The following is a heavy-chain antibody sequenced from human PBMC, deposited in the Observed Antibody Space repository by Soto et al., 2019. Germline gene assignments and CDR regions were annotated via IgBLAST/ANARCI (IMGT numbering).Heavy chain of an antibody. J-gene: IGHJ2*01. CDR2: IYYSGST. CDR1: GGSVSSGSYY. Sequence: LSLTCTVSGGSVSSGSYYWSWIRQPPGKGLEWIGYIYYSGSTNYNPSLKSRVTISVDTSKNQFSLKLSSVTAADTAVYYCARVCVTVIDCLDYYFLVVWRQRTTTTVPSPKAYRFRVPVPHLHCLW. D-gene: IGHD3-10*01. V-gene: IGHV4-61*01. CDR3: ARVCVTVIDCLDYYFLVVWRQRTTTTVPSPKAYRFRVPVPHLHCL.